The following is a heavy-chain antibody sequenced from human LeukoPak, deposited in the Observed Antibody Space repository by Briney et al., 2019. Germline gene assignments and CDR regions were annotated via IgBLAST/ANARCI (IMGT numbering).Heavy chain of an antibody. V-gene: IGHV1-8*03. D-gene: IGHD3-3*01. CDR1: GYTFTSYD. CDR2: MNPNSGNT. Sequence: GASVKVSCKASGYTFTSYDINWVRQATGQGLEWMGWMNPNSGNTGYAQKFQGRVTITRNTSISTAYMELSSLRSEDTAVYYCARATRITIFGVVRRPRNWFDPWGQGTLVTVSS. J-gene: IGHJ5*02. CDR3: ARATRITIFGVVRRPRNWFDP.